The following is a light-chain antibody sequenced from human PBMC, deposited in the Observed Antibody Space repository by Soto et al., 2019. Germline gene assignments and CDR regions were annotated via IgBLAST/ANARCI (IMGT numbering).Light chain of an antibody. J-gene: IGLJ1*01. CDR1: SSDVGGYNY. CDR2: EVS. V-gene: IGLV2-8*01. Sequence: QSVLTQSPSASGSPGQSVTISCTGTSSDVGGYNYVSWYQQHPGKAPKLMIYEVSKRPSGVPDRFSGSKSGNTASLTVSGFQAEDEADYYCSSYAGSNYVFGTGTKVTVL. CDR3: SSYAGSNYV.